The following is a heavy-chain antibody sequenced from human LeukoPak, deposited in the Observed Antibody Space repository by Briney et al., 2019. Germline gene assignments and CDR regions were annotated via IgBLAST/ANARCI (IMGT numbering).Heavy chain of an antibody. CDR1: GGSIGSSSYY. Sequence: SETLFLTCSVSGGSIGSSSYYWGWIRQPPGKGLEWIGSIYYSGSTYYNPSLKSRVTISVDTSKNQFSLKLSSVTAADTAVYYCARGVGKRLFDYWGQGTLVTVSS. D-gene: IGHD3-10*01. J-gene: IGHJ4*02. CDR3: ARGVGKRLFDY. V-gene: IGHV4-39*07. CDR2: IYYSGST.